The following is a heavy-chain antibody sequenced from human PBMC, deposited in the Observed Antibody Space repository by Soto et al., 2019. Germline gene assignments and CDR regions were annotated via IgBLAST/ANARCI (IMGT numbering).Heavy chain of an antibody. D-gene: IGHD3-3*01. CDR2: VYHTGRT. Sequence: QVQLQESGPGLVKPSETLSLTCTVSGGSFKSGSYSWSWIRQPPGKGLEWIGYVYHTGRTSYNPSSKSRVSISMNTSKNQFSRNLDSVTAADTAVYFCARDFAYFDSWGQGTLVTVSS. CDR1: GGSFKSGSYS. J-gene: IGHJ4*02. V-gene: IGHV4-61*01. CDR3: ARDFAYFDS.